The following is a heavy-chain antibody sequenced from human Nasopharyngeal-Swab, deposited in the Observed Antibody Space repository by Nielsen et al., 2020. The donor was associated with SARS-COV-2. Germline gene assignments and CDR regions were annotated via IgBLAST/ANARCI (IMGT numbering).Heavy chain of an antibody. J-gene: IGHJ6*02. CDR1: GGSISSSSYY. CDR2: IYYSGST. D-gene: IGHD2-2*01. Sequence: SETLSLTCTVSGGSISSSSYYWGWIRQPPGKGLEWIGSIYYSGSTYYNPSLKSRVTISVDTSKNQFSLKLSSVTAADTAVYYCARGLNPRYCSSTSCKWGGYYYYGMDVWGQGTTVTVSS. V-gene: IGHV4-39*01. CDR3: ARGLNPRYCSSTSCKWGGYYYYGMDV.